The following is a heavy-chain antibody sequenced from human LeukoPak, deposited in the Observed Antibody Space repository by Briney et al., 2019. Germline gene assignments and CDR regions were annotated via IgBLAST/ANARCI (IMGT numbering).Heavy chain of an antibody. Sequence: RGSLRLSSAPSRFPLSSYIINCVRHAPGKRLEWVSIIYGGGTTYYADSVQGRFTISRDNPKHTLHLQMNSPSAEDTAVLYLATDDRIAAPGTFDYWGQGALVTVSS. D-gene: IGHD6-13*01. CDR1: RFPLSSYI. CDR3: ATDDRIAAPGTFDY. V-gene: IGHV3-53*01. J-gene: IGHJ4*02. CDR2: IYGGGTT.